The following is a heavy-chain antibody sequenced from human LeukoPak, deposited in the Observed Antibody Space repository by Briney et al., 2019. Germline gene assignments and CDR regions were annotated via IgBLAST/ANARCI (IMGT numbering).Heavy chain of an antibody. Sequence: SETLSLTCTVSGVSISGYYWSWIRQPAGKGLEWIGRIYTSGSTNYNPSLKSRVTISVDTSKNQFSLKLSSVTAADTAVYYCARDLVRGVIGYWGQGTLVTVSS. CDR1: GVSISGYY. D-gene: IGHD3-10*01. J-gene: IGHJ4*02. CDR2: IYTSGST. CDR3: ARDLVRGVIGY. V-gene: IGHV4-4*07.